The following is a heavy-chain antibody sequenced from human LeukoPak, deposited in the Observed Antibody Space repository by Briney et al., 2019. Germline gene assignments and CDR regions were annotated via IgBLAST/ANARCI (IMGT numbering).Heavy chain of an antibody. CDR1: GFTFSSYA. D-gene: IGHD2-15*01. CDR3: AKYVVVVAATPYYFDY. Sequence: GGSLRLSCAASGFTFSSYAMSWVRQAPGKGLEWVSAISCSGGSTYYADSVKGRFTIPRDNSKNTLYLQMNSLRAEDTAVYYCAKYVVVVAATPYYFDYWGQGTLVTVSS. J-gene: IGHJ4*02. V-gene: IGHV3-23*01. CDR2: ISCSGGST.